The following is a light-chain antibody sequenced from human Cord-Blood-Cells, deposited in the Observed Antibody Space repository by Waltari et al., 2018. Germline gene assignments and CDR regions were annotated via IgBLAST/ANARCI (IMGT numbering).Light chain of an antibody. V-gene: IGLV2-14*03. Sequence: QSALTQPASVSDSPGQSLTISCPGTSSDAGGYNYVSWYQQHPGKAPKLMIYHVSNRHSGVSNSFSGSKSGNTASLSISGLQAEEEADYYCSSYTSSSTVFGTGTKVTVL. CDR3: SSYTSSSTV. J-gene: IGLJ1*01. CDR2: HVS. CDR1: SSDAGGYNY.